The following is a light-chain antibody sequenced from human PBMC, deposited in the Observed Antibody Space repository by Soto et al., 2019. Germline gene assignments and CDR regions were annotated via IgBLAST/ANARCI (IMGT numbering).Light chain of an antibody. J-gene: IGKJ1*01. CDR3: KNFDSAPQT. Sequence: DNQVRQSPNAMCASAGGTVTITCRASQSISSWLAWYQQKPGKVHKLLIYEASNLQSGVPSRFRGGGSGTEFTLTISSLQPEEVATYYCKNFDSAPQTFGQGTKVDIK. CDR2: EAS. V-gene: IGKV1-27*01. CDR1: QSISSW.